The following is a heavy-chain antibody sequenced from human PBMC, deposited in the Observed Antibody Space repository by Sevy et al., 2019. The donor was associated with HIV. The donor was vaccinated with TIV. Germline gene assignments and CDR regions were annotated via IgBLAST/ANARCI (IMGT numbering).Heavy chain of an antibody. Sequence: GGSLRLSCAASGFTFSTYGMHWVRQAPGKGLQWLAVVGDTGVITYYADSVKGRFTIFRDNSKNTLFLQMNSLRADYTAVYFCAKEFGHDHPYFDYWCQCTLFSVSA. CDR3: AKEFGHDHPYFDY. J-gene: IGHJ4*02. D-gene: IGHD3-10*01. V-gene: IGHV3-30*18. CDR2: VGDTGVIT. CDR1: GFTFSTYG.